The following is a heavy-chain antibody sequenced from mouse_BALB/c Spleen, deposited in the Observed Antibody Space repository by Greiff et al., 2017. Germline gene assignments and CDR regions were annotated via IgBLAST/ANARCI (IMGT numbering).Heavy chain of an antibody. V-gene: IGHV1-14*01. D-gene: IGHD2-3*01. CDR2: INPYNDGT. Sequence: EVQLQQSGPELVKPGASVKMSCKASGYTFTSYVMHWVKQKPGQGLEWIGYINPYNDGTKYNEKFKGKATLTSDKSSSTAYMELSSLTSEDSAVYYCARNWIYDGYYGEGYYAMDYWGQGTSVTVSS. J-gene: IGHJ4*01. CDR3: ARNWIYDGYYGEGYYAMDY. CDR1: GYTFTSYV.